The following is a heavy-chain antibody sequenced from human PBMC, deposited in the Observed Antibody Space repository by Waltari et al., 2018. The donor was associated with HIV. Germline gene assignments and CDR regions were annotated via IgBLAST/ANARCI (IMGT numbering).Heavy chain of an antibody. CDR1: GFTFHNPW. J-gene: IGHJ4*02. CDR3: TTGVFRGVRRFDY. V-gene: IGHV3-15*01. D-gene: IGHD3-10*01. Sequence: EVNLVESRGGLVQPGGTLSLLCSGAGFTFHNPWVAWVGQAPGRGLEWVCRNKTNSDGGTTDYAVPVKGRFTISRDDSKNTLYLQMNSLKTDDTAVYYCTTGVFRGVRRFDYWGQGTLVTVSS. CDR2: NKTNSDGGTT.